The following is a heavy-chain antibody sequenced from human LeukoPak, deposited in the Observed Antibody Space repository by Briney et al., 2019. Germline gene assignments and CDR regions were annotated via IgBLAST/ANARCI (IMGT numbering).Heavy chain of an antibody. J-gene: IGHJ3*02. CDR2: ISGSGGST. V-gene: IGHV3-23*01. CDR1: GFTFSSYA. Sequence: GGSLRLSCSASGFTFSSYAMSWGRQAPGKGLEWVSAISGSGGSTYYADSVKGQFTISRDISKNTLYLQMNSLRVDDTAIYYCAKDRWELPDAFDIWGRGKIDLVSS. CDR3: AKDRWELPDAFDI. D-gene: IGHD1-26*01.